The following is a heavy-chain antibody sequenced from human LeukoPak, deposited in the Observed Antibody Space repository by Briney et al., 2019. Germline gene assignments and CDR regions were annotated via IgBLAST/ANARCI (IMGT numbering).Heavy chain of an antibody. Sequence: SQTLSLTCTVSGGSISSGSYYWSWIRQPAGKGLEWIGRIYTSGSTNYNPSLKSRVTISVDTSKNQFSLKLSSVTAADTAVYYCARGPAGSYGVVDYYYYMDVWGKGTTVTISS. V-gene: IGHV4-61*02. D-gene: IGHD3-10*01. J-gene: IGHJ6*03. CDR3: ARGPAGSYGVVDYYYYMDV. CDR1: GGSISSGSYY. CDR2: IYTSGST.